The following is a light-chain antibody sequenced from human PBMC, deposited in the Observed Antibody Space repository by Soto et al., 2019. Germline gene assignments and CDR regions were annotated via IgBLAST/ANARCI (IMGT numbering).Light chain of an antibody. CDR1: SSDVGYYDY. V-gene: IGLV2-14*01. CDR3: SSYSRGSTPVI. CDR2: DVA. J-gene: IGLJ2*01. Sequence: QSALTQPASVSGSPGQSITISCTGTSSDVGYYDYVSWYQQPPGKAPKLMIYDVANRPSGVSNRFSGSKSGNTASLTISGLQAEDEADYECSSYSRGSTPVIFGGGTKLTVL.